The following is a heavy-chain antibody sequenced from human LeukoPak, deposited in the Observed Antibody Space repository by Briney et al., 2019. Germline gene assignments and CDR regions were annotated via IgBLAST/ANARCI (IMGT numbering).Heavy chain of an antibody. V-gene: IGHV4-31*03. CDR2: IYYSGST. CDR1: GGSISSGGHY. J-gene: IGHJ4*02. Sequence: SETLSLTCTVSGGSISSGGHYWSWIRQHPGKGLEWIGCIYYSGSTYYNPSLKSRVTMSVDTFKKQFSLKLSSVTAADTAVYYCASTMATISYFDYWGQGTLVTVSS. D-gene: IGHD5-24*01. CDR3: ASTMATISYFDY.